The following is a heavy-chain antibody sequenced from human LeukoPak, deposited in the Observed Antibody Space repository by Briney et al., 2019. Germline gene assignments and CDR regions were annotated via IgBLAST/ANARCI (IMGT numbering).Heavy chain of an antibody. CDR2: ISAYNGNT. J-gene: IGHJ4*02. D-gene: IGHD3-22*01. CDR3: PRTPHYYDSSGYAYYFDY. CDR1: GYTFTNYG. V-gene: IGHV1-18*01. Sequence: ASVKVSCKAYGYTFTNYGISWVRQAPGQGVEWMGWISAYNGNTNYAQKLQGGPTKTTDTSTHTASIALRNLTSNGTAVYYCPRTPHYYDSSGYAYYFDYWGQGTLVTVSS.